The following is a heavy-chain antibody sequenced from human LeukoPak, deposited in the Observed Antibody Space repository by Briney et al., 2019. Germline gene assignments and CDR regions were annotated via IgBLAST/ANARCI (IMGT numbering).Heavy chain of an antibody. V-gene: IGHV3-74*01. CDR3: ARDRGGSYDPYFDY. CDR1: GFTFRSYW. Sequence: PGGSLRLSCAASGFTFRSYWMHWVRQAPGKGLVWVSRINNGGSSTSYADSVKGRLTISRDNAKNTLYLQMNSLRAEDTAVYYCARDRGGSYDPYFDYWGQGTLVTVSS. J-gene: IGHJ4*02. D-gene: IGHD1-26*01. CDR2: INNGGSST.